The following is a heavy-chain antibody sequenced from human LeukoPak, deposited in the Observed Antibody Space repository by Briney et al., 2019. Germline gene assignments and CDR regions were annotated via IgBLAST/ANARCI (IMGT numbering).Heavy chain of an antibody. CDR1: GFTFSSYS. J-gene: IGHJ3*02. CDR3: ATDREGLGAFDI. D-gene: IGHD1-26*01. V-gene: IGHV3-21*01. CDR2: ISSSSSYI. Sequence: GGSLRLSCAASGFTFSSYSMNWVRQAPGKGLEWVSSISSSSSYIYYADSVKGRFTISRDNAKNSLYLQMNSLRAEDTAVYYCATDREGLGAFDIWGQGTMVTVSS.